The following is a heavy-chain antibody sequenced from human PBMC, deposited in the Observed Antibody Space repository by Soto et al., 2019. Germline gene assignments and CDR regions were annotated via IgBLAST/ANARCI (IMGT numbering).Heavy chain of an antibody. CDR1: GFTFSSYS. D-gene: IGHD2-2*01. J-gene: IGHJ6*02. Sequence: GGSLRLSCAASGFTFSSYSMNWVRQAPGKGLEWVSYISSSSSTIYYADLVKGRFTISGDNAKNSLYLQMNSLRDEDTAVYYCARGWVPAAIDLVYGMDVWGQGTTVTVSS. V-gene: IGHV3-48*02. CDR3: ARGWVPAAIDLVYGMDV. CDR2: ISSSSSTI.